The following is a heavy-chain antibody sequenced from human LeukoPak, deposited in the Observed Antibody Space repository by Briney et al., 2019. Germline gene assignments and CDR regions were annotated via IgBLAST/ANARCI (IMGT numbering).Heavy chain of an antibody. J-gene: IGHJ3*02. Sequence: SDTLSLSCAVSGGSITSVNWWTGVRQPPGKGLERIGEIYHSGTTNYNQSLKSRVTISVDETRNQFSLKLSSVTAADTAVYYCARDPGGGYKDDAFDSWGQGTMVIVSS. V-gene: IGHV4-4*02. D-gene: IGHD5-12*01. CDR3: ARDPGGGYKDDAFDS. CDR2: IYHSGTT. CDR1: GGSITSVNW.